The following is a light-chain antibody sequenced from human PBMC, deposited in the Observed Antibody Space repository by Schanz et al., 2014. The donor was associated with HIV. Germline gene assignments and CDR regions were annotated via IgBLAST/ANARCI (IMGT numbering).Light chain of an antibody. Sequence: QSVLTQPASVSGSPGQSITISCTGTSSDIGTFNYVSWYQQHPGKAPKLIIYDVSNRPSGVSNRFSGSKSGNTASLTVSGLQAEDEADYYCSSHAGSDKFGIFGGGTKLTVL. CDR2: DVS. J-gene: IGLJ2*01. CDR3: SSHAGSDKFGI. V-gene: IGLV2-14*03. CDR1: SSDIGTFNY.